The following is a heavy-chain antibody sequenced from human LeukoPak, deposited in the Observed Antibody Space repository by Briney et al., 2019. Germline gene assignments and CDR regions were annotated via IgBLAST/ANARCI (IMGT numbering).Heavy chain of an antibody. CDR3: EKDAQRGFDYSNSLEY. CDR2: IWNDGSDK. V-gene: IGHV3-33*06. CDR1: GFTFSHYG. J-gene: IGHJ4*02. Sequence: GKSLRLSCVASGFTFSHYGMHWVRQSPGKGLEWVAVIWNDGSDKYYGDSVKGRFTISRDNSRNTVYLNMDSLRAGDTARYYCEKDAQRGFDYSNSLEYWGQGTLVTVS. D-gene: IGHD4-11*01.